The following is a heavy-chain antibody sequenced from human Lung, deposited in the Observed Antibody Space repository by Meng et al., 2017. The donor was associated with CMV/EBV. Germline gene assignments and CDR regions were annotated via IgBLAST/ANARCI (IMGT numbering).Heavy chain of an antibody. V-gene: IGHV3-33*06. CDR3: AKAQFGRYFDGRDGMDV. CDR2: IWNDGSIK. Sequence: GESLKISCAASGFTFSSYGMHWVRQAPGKGLEWVAVIWNDGSIKYYADSVKGRFTISRDNSKNTLYLQMYSPRADDTAVYHCAKAQFGRYFDGRDGMDVWGQGXTVTVSS. CDR1: GFTFSSYG. J-gene: IGHJ6*02. D-gene: IGHD3-9*01.